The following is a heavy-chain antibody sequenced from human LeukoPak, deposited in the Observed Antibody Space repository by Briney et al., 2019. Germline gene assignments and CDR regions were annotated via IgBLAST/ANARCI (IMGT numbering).Heavy chain of an antibody. CDR3: ARELDTAMVTGDGGAFDI. CDR1: GGSFSGYY. V-gene: IGHV4-34*01. Sequence: SETLSLTCAVYGGSFSGYYWSWIRQPPGKGLEWIGSIYYSGSTYYNPSLKSRVTISVDTSKNQFSLKLSSVTAADTAVYYCARELDTAMVTGDGGAFDIWGQGTMVTVSS. CDR2: IYYSGST. D-gene: IGHD5-18*01. J-gene: IGHJ3*02.